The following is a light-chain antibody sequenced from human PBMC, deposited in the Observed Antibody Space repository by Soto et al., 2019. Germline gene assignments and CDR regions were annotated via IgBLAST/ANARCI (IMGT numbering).Light chain of an antibody. V-gene: IGKV3D-20*02. Sequence: EVEGTRVEGTGCWFPGERATLSCRASQSVSSSYLAWYQQKPGQAPRLLMYDASKRATGIPARFSGSGSGTDFTLTISSLEPEDFAVYYCQQRDIWPWTFGQGTKVDIK. CDR1: QSVSSSY. CDR2: DAS. CDR3: QQRDIWPWT. J-gene: IGKJ1*01.